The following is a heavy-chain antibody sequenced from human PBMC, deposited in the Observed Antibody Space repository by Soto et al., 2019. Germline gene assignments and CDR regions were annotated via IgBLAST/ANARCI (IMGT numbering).Heavy chain of an antibody. D-gene: IGHD5-18*01. V-gene: IGHV3-30*18. J-gene: IGHJ6*02. CDR1: GFTFSSYG. Sequence: GGSLRLSCAASGFTFSSYGMHWVRQAPGKGLEWVAVISYDGSNKYYADSVKGRFTISRDNSKNTLYLQMNSLRAEDTAVYYCAKALSGYSYGFFGMDVWGQGTTVTVSS. CDR2: ISYDGSNK. CDR3: AKALSGYSYGFFGMDV.